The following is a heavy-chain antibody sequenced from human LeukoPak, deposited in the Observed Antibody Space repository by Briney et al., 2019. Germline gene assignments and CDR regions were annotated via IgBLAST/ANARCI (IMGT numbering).Heavy chain of an antibody. D-gene: IGHD2-2*01. CDR1: GFTFSSYS. V-gene: IGHV3-48*01. J-gene: IGHJ4*02. CDR2: ISSSSSTI. Sequence: GGSLRLSCAASGFTFSSYSMNWVRQAPGKGLEWVSYISSSSSTIYYADSVKGRFTISRDNAKNSLYLQMNSLRAEDTAVYYCARNWYCSSTSCPFDYWGQGTLVTVSS. CDR3: ARNWYCSSTSCPFDY.